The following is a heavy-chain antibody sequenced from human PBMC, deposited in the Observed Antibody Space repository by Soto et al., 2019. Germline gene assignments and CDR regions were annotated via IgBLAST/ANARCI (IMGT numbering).Heavy chain of an antibody. CDR2: ITRDGSST. V-gene: IGHV3-74*01. CDR3: ARGANRYYYFDY. J-gene: IGHJ4*02. D-gene: IGHD3-16*02. Sequence: EVQLVESGGGLVQPGGSLRLSCAASGFSLSDYWMHWVRQAPGEGLVWLSRITRDGSSTNYADSVKGRFTISRDNAKNTLYLQVNSLRGEDTAVYYCARGANRYYYFDYWGQGTLVTVSS. CDR1: GFSLSDYW.